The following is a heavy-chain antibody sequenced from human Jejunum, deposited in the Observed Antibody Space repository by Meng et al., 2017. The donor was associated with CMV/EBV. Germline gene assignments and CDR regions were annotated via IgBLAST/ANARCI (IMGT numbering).Heavy chain of an antibody. Sequence: CAASGFTFHAYTMTWVRQAPGKGLEWVSHIYGSGHEIHYADSVKGRFTISRDNSRNTLYLEMNSLRTEDTAVYFCAKWLAEQSVFHYWGQGTLVTVSS. D-gene: IGHD1/OR15-1a*01. CDR3: AKWLAEQSVFHY. V-gene: IGHV3-23*01. J-gene: IGHJ4*02. CDR1: GFTFHAYT. CDR2: IYGSGHEI.